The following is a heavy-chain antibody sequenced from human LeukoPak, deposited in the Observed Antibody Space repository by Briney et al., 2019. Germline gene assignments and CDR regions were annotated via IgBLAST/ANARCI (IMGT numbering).Heavy chain of an antibody. D-gene: IGHD2-2*01. CDR3: AREGGTVVIGRFDY. Sequence: GGSLRLSCAASGFTLTTYWMQWVRQAPGKGLVSVSRINSNGRETIYADSVKGRFTISRDNSKNTVYLHMSSLRPDDTALYYCAREGGTVVIGRFDYWGQGTLVTVSS. CDR2: INSNGRET. V-gene: IGHV3-74*01. CDR1: GFTLTTYW. J-gene: IGHJ4*02.